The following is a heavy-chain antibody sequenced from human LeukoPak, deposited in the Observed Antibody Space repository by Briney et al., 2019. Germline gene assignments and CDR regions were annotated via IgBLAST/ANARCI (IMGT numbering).Heavy chain of an antibody. CDR2: INNDGSDA. J-gene: IGHJ4*02. Sequence: GGSLRLSCEASGFTFTNHWMHWVRQPPGKGLVWVSRINNDGSDAVYADSVKGRFTISRDNAKNTLYLQMNSLRAEDTAIYYCARGSIGPDYWGQGTLVTVSS. CDR1: GFTFTNHW. V-gene: IGHV3-74*01. CDR3: ARGSIGPDY.